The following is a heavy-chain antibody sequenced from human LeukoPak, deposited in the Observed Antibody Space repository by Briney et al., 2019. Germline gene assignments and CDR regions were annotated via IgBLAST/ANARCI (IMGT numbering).Heavy chain of an antibody. D-gene: IGHD3-22*01. V-gene: IGHV3-30*02. Sequence: PGGSLRLSCAASGFTFSSYGMHWVRQAPGKGLEWVAFIRYDGSNKYYADSVKGRFTISRDNSKNSLYLQMNSLRAEDTALYYCARDGNYYDSSGLNDYWGQGTLVTVSS. CDR2: IRYDGSNK. CDR3: ARDGNYYDSSGLNDY. CDR1: GFTFSSYG. J-gene: IGHJ4*02.